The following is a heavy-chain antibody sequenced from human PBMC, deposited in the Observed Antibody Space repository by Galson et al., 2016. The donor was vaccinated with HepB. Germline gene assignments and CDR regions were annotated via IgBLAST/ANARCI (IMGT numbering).Heavy chain of an antibody. Sequence: SLRLSCAASDFLFSNYDLQWARPAPGKGLEHFSAISYDGGRTWYAASMRDRFTVSRDNSKNTLYLQMTSLRVEDTAVYYCLNGARLYDYGSAYWGQGTLVIVSS. CDR3: LNGARLYDYGSAY. CDR2: ISYDGGRT. V-gene: IGHV3-64D*06. D-gene: IGHD3-16*01. J-gene: IGHJ4*02. CDR1: DFLFSNYD.